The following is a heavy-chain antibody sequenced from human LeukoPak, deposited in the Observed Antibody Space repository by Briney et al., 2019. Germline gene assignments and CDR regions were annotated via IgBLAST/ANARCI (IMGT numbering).Heavy chain of an antibody. CDR1: GFTFSSYS. V-gene: IGHV3-21*01. Sequence: GGSLRLSCAASGFTFSSYSMNWVRQAPGKGLEWVSSISSSSSYICYADSVKGRFTISRDNAKNSLYLQMNSLRAEDTAVYYCATSIVVVPAAAFDIWGQGTMVTVSS. D-gene: IGHD2-2*01. J-gene: IGHJ3*02. CDR3: ATSIVVVPAAAFDI. CDR2: ISSSSSYI.